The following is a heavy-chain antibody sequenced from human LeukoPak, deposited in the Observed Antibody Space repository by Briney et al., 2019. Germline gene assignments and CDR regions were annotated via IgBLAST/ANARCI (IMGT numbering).Heavy chain of an antibody. Sequence: GGSLRLSCAASGFTVSSNYMNWVRQAPGKGLEWVTVIYSSGNTYYADSVKGRFTISRDNSKNTLYLQMNSLRPEDTAVYYCATRSSSIYYYYGMDVWGQGTTVTVSS. CDR3: ATRSSSIYYYYGMDV. CDR1: GFTVSSNY. CDR2: IYSSGNT. V-gene: IGHV3-66*02. J-gene: IGHJ6*02. D-gene: IGHD6-6*01.